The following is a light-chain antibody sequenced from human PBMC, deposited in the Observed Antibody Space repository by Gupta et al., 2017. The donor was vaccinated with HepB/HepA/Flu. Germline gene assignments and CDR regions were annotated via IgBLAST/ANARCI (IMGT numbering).Light chain of an antibody. CDR3: LQCKYWPRT. CDR2: KGS. Sequence: DVVMTQSPLFLPVTLGQPASISCRSSQSLLYTDGSTYLNWFHQRPGQSPRRLIYKGSNRDSGVPDRFSGSGSGTDFTLRISRVEAEDVGVYYCLQCKYWPRTFGQGTKVEIK. J-gene: IGKJ1*01. V-gene: IGKV2-30*01. CDR1: QSLLYTDGSTY.